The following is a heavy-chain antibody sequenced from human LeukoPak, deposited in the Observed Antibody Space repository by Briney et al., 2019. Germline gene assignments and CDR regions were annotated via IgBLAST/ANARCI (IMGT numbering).Heavy chain of an antibody. CDR1: GGSISSSDY. J-gene: IGHJ4*02. Sequence: SETLSLTCTVSGGSISSSDYCCCVRQPAGKGLEWIGRIYTGGMTNYSPSLRRRVTISLDTSKNQFSLMLTSVTAADTAVYYCARDPSGYGGHFDYWGQGTLITVSS. D-gene: IGHD4/OR15-4a*01. V-gene: IGHV4-4*07. CDR3: ARDPSGYGGHFDY. CDR2: IYTGGMT.